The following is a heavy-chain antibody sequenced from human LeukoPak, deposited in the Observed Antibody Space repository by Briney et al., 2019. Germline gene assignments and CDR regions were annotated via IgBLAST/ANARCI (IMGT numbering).Heavy chain of an antibody. CDR1: GYTFTGYY. CDR2: INPNNGGT. V-gene: IGHV1-2*02. D-gene: IGHD3-22*01. CDR3: ARDQNYYDSSGYYGIDC. J-gene: IGHJ4*02. Sequence: GASVKVSCKASGYTFTGYYKHWVRQAPGQGLEWMGWINPNNGGTNYVQKFQDRVTMTRDTSISTAYMELSRLRSDDTAVYYCARDQNYYDSSGYYGIDCWGQGTLVTVSS.